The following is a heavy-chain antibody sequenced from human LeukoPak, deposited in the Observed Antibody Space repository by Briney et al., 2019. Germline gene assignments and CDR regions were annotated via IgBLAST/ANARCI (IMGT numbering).Heavy chain of an antibody. CDR3: AREGAASSGYYYYFDY. CDR1: GGSISSYY. CDR2: IYYSGST. J-gene: IGHJ4*02. V-gene: IGHV4-59*01. D-gene: IGHD3-22*01. Sequence: SETLSLTCTVSGGSISSYYWSWIRQPPGKGLERIGYIYYSGSTNYNPSLKSRVTISVDTSKNQFSLKLSSVTAADTAVYYCAREGAASSGYYYYFDYWGQGTLVTVSS.